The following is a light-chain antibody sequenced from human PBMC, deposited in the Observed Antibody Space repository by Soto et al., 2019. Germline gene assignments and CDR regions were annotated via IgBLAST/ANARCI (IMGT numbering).Light chain of an antibody. CDR1: SGHSSYI. Sequence: QLVLTQSSSASASLGSSVKFTCTLSSGHSSYIIAWHQQQPGKAPRYLMKLEHSGSYNKGSGVPDRFSCSGSEADRYLTSSILDLEEEAYYYCANWDSNTWVFGAGTQLTVL. V-gene: IGLV4-60*01. CDR3: ANWDSNTWV. CDR2: LEHSGSY. J-gene: IGLJ3*02.